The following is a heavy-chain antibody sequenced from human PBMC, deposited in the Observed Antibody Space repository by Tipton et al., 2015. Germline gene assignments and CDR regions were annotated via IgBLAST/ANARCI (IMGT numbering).Heavy chain of an antibody. CDR3: ARGGNNWFDP. CDR2: IYSSGST. D-gene: IGHD2-15*01. CDR1: GGSISSGDYY. Sequence: TLSLTCTVSGGSISSGDYYWYWIRQHPGKGLEWIGYIYSSGSTYYNPSLKSRVTISVDTSKNQFSLKLSSVNAADTAVYYCARGGNNWFDPWGQGTLVTVSS. J-gene: IGHJ5*02. V-gene: IGHV4-31*03.